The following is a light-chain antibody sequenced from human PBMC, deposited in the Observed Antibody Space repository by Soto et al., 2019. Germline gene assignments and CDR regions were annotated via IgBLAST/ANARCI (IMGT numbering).Light chain of an antibody. Sequence: DLRMTQSPSTLSASVGDRVTITCRASQNVTKWLAWYQQKPGNAPKLLIYQTSTLETGVPSRFSGSGSGTEFTLTITSLQPDDFATYYCQQYFSYSLYTFGQGTKLEI. J-gene: IGKJ2*01. V-gene: IGKV1-5*03. CDR1: QNVTKW. CDR2: QTS. CDR3: QQYFSYSLYT.